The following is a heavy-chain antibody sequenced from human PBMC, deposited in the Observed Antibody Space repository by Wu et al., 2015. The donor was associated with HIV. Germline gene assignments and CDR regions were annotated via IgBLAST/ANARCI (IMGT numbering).Heavy chain of an antibody. J-gene: IGHJ5*02. Sequence: QVQLVQSGTEVKKPGSSVRVSCKASGGTASEESLSTYSIIWVRQAPGRGLEWMGGVITVFGITNYAQKFQGRVTMTTDTSTNTAYLQLTSLTSDDTAIYFCANLLRRAYDSGSQQQIVFDPWGQGTLVSVSS. V-gene: IGHV1-69*05. D-gene: IGHD3-10*01. CDR3: ANLLRRAYDSGSQQQIVFDP. CDR1: GGTASEESLSTYS. CDR2: VITVFGIT.